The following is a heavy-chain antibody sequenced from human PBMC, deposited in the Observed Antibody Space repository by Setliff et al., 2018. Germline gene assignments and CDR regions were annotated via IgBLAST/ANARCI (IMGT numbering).Heavy chain of an antibody. D-gene: IGHD3-16*01. V-gene: IGHV4-34*01. CDR2: INHSGST. CDR3: ARDWRGETVDLGYMDV. Sequence: SETLSLTCAVSGASFSDYYWTWLRQSPGKGLEWIGEINHSGSTNYSPSLKSRVTISVDTSKNQLSLTLRPVTAADTAVYYCARDWRGETVDLGYMDVWGKGTTDTVSS. CDR1: GASFSDYY. J-gene: IGHJ6*03.